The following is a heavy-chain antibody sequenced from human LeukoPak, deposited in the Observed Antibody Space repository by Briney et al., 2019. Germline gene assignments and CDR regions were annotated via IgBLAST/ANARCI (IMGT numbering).Heavy chain of an antibody. J-gene: IGHJ5*02. CDR1: GFTFSSYW. V-gene: IGHV3-74*01. D-gene: IGHD5/OR15-5a*01. Sequence: GGSLRLSCAASGFTFSSYWLHWLRQAPGKGLTWVSRINSEGSRINYADSVKGRFTSSRDNAKNTLYLQMNSLRVEDTAVYFCARGGPVKSIYDPHWYDPWGQGTLITVSS. CDR3: ARGGPVKSIYDPHWYDP. CDR2: INSEGSRI.